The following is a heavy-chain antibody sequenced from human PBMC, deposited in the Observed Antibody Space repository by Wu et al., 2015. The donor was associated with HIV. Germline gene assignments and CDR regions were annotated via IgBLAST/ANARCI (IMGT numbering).Heavy chain of an antibody. D-gene: IGHD3-22*01. J-gene: IGHJ5*02. V-gene: IGHV1-69*12. CDR3: ARGYYDSSGYPGENWFDP. CDR1: GDTFSNYA. Sequence: QVHLVQSGAEVKKPGSSVKVSCKASGDTFSNYAINWVRQAPGQGLEWMGDILPIYGTTHYAQKFQGRVTISADESTTTAYIEVRRLRSDDTAVYYCARGYYDSSGYPGENWFDPVGPREPWSPSP. CDR2: ILPIYGTT.